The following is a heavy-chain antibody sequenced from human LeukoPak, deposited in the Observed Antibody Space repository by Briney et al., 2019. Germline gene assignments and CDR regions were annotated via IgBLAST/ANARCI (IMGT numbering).Heavy chain of an antibody. J-gene: IGHJ6*02. CDR2: ISAYNGNT. CDR1: GCTFTSYG. D-gene: IGHD6-19*01. V-gene: IGHV1-18*01. CDR3: ARWGPYSSGHYYYGMDV. Sequence: ASVKVSCKASGCTFTSYGISWVRQAPGQGLEWMGWISAYNGNTNYAQKLQGRVTMTTDTSTSTAYMELRSLRSDDTAVYYCARWGPYSSGHYYYGMDVWGQGTTVTVSS.